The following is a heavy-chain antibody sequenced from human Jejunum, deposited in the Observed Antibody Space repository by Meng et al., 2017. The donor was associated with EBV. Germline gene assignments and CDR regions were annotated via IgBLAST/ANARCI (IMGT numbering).Heavy chain of an antibody. D-gene: IGHD7-27*01. J-gene: IGHJ1*01. CDR3: TNWGGN. CDR1: GFTFSKVW. V-gene: IGHV3-15*01. Sequence: EVQLVESGGGLVTPGGSLILSCAASGFTFSKVWMNWVRQTPGKGLEWVGRIRSQSDGGTIDYAAPVKGRFTISRDDSEDTLYLLMNNLKTEDTAVYYCTNWGGNWGHGALVTVSS. CDR2: IRSQSDGGTI.